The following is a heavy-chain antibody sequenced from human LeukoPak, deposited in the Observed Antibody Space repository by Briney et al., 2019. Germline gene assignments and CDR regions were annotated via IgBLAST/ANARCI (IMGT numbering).Heavy chain of an antibody. CDR3: ARDRLPRGGNSQYDWFDP. CDR1: GFTFSSYA. D-gene: IGHD4-23*01. Sequence: PGGSLRLSCAASGFTFSSYAMHWVRQAPGKGLEYVSAISSNGGSTYYANSVKGRFTISRDNSKNTLYLQMGSLRAEDMAVYYCARDRLPRGGNSQYDWFDPWGQGTLVTVSS. J-gene: IGHJ5*02. V-gene: IGHV3-64*01. CDR2: ISSNGGST.